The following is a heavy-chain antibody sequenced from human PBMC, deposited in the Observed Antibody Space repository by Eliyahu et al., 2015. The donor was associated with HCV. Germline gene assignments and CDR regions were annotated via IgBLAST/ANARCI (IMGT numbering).Heavy chain of an antibody. D-gene: IGHD1-14*01. CDR2: IHQSGNT. Sequence: QVQVQQWGPGLLKPSETRTRTRXXYKXTXSQDRWXWXRXPPGKGLEWIGEIHQSGNTYFTSSLNGRVTISVDASKTHFSLNLGSVTVADTAVYYCARGPDVNHAFDIWGKGTVVTVSS. CDR1: KXTXSQDR. J-gene: IGHJ3*02. CDR3: ARGPDVNHAFDI. V-gene: IGHV4-34*02.